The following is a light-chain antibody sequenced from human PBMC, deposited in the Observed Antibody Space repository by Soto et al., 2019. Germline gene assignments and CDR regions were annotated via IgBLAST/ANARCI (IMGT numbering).Light chain of an antibody. Sequence: QAVVTQPPSASGTPGQRVTLSCSGSSSNIGFNAVNWYQQLPGTATKLVMHGNSQRPSGVPDRFSGSKSGTSASLAISGLRTEDEAQYYCAAWDDSLSGVVFGGGTKLTVL. J-gene: IGLJ3*02. CDR2: GNS. CDR1: SSNIGFNA. V-gene: IGLV1-47*02. CDR3: AAWDDSLSGVV.